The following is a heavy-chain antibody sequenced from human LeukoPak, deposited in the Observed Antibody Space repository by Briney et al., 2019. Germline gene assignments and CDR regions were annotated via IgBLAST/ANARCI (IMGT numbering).Heavy chain of an antibody. V-gene: IGHV3-21*06. D-gene: IGHD1-14*01. CDR1: GLTFSTSG. J-gene: IGHJ4*02. Sequence: PGGSLSLSCTTSGLTFSTSGFNWVRQAPGKGLEWVASIGPTGFDRYHADSIKGRFTISRGNANNFLYLQMDSLRAEDTAVYYCATETNGRHYDYWGQGTLLTVSS. CDR2: IGPTGFDR. CDR3: ATETNGRHYDY.